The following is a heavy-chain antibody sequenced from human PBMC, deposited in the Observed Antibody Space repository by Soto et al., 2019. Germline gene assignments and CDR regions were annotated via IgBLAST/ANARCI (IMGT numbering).Heavy chain of an antibody. D-gene: IGHD3-10*02. J-gene: IGHJ4*02. Sequence: SETLSLTCAVYGGSFSGYYWTWIRQPPGKGLEWIGEITHSGSTNYNPSLKSRVTISVDTSKNQFSLNLNSVAAADTAVYYCARSSVRGWSYWGQGTLVTVSS. CDR1: GGSFSGYY. CDR2: ITHSGST. CDR3: ARSSVRGWSY. V-gene: IGHV4-34*01.